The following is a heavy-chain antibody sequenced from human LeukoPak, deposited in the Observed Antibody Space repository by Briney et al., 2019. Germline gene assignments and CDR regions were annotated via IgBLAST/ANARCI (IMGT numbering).Heavy chain of an antibody. CDR1: GGSISSYY. CDR2: IYYSGST. CDR3: ARQAIWLVDY. V-gene: IGHV4-39*01. J-gene: IGHJ4*02. D-gene: IGHD6-19*01. Sequence: PSETLSLTCTVSGGSISSYYWSWIRQPPGKGLEWIGSIYYSGSTYYNPSLKSRVTISVDTSKNQFSLKLSSVTAADTAVYYCARQAIWLVDYWGQGTLVTVSS.